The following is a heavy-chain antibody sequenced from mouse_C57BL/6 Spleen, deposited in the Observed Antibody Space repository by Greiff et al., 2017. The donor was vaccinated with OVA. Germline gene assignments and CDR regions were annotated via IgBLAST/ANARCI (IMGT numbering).Heavy chain of an antibody. CDR2: IYPYNGVS. V-gene: IGHV1-31*01. Sequence: EVQLVESGPELVKPGASVKISCKASGYSFTGYYMHWVKQSHGNILDWIGYIYPYNGVSSYNQKFKGKATLTVDKSSSTAYMELRSLTSEDSAVYYCASYYGSSPFDYWGQGTTLTVSS. J-gene: IGHJ2*01. D-gene: IGHD1-1*01. CDR1: GYSFTGYY. CDR3: ASYYGSSPFDY.